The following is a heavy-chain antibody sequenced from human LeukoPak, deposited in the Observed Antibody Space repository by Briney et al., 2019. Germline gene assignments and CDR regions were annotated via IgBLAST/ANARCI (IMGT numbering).Heavy chain of an antibody. CDR1: GFTFSTYA. Sequence: GGSLRLSCAASGFTFSTYAMSWVRQAPGKGLEWVSGISGSGGSTHYADSVKGRFTISRDNSKSTLYLQMNSLRAEDTAVYYCAISGGYWAWAHWGQGTLVTVSS. CDR3: AISGGYWAWAH. D-gene: IGHD1-26*01. CDR2: ISGSGGST. J-gene: IGHJ4*02. V-gene: IGHV3-23*01.